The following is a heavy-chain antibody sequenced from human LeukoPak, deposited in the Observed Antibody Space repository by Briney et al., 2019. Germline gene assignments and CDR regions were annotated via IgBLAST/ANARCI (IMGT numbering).Heavy chain of an antibody. V-gene: IGHV3-53*04. J-gene: IGHJ4*02. CDR3: ARAPEWLIFDY. CDR2: IYSGGST. CDR1: GFTVSSNY. Sequence: PGGSLRLSCAASGFTVSSNYMSWVRQPPGKGLEWVSVIYSGGSTYYADSVKGRFTISRHNSKNTLYLQMNSLRAEDTAVYYCARAPEWLIFDYWGQGTLVTVSS. D-gene: IGHD6-19*01.